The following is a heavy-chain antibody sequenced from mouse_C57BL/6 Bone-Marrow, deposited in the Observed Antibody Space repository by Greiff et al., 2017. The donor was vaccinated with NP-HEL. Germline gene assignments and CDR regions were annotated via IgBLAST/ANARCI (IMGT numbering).Heavy chain of an antibody. V-gene: IGHV1-5*01. CDR3: TRSLGDGYYLAWFAY. D-gene: IGHD2-3*01. CDR1: GYTFTSYW. Sequence: EVQLQQPGAELVKPGASVKLSCKASGYTFTSYWMHWVKQRPGQGLEWIGAIYPGNSDTSYNQKFKGKAKLTAVTSASTAYMELSSLTNEDSAVYYCTRSLGDGYYLAWFAYWGQGTLVTVSA. CDR2: IYPGNSDT. J-gene: IGHJ3*01.